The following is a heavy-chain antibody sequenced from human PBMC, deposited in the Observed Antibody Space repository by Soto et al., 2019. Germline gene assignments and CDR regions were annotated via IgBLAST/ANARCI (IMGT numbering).Heavy chain of an antibody. CDR3: TRSPLYDYGYYFDY. CDR2: IRSKANSYAT. J-gene: IGHJ4*02. D-gene: IGHD4-17*01. V-gene: IGHV3-73*01. Sequence: GGSLRLSCAASGFTFSGSAMHWVRQASGKGLEWVGRIRSKANSYATAYAASVKGRFTISRDDSKNTAYLQMNSLKTEDTAVYYCTRSPLYDYGYYFDYWGQGTLVTVSS. CDR1: GFTFSGSA.